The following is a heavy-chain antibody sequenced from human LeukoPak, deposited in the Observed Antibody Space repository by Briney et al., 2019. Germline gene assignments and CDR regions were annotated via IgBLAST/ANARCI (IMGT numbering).Heavy chain of an antibody. CDR3: ARGADTSGYTPLDF. V-gene: IGHV1-69*05. J-gene: IGHJ4*02. CDR1: GGTFSSYA. Sequence: ASVKVSCKASGGTFSSYAISWMRQAPGQGLEWMGGIISIFSTANYAQKFQGRVTITTDESTSTAYMELSSLRSEDTAVYYCARGADTSGYTPLDFWGQGSLVTVSP. D-gene: IGHD3-22*01. CDR2: IISIFSTA.